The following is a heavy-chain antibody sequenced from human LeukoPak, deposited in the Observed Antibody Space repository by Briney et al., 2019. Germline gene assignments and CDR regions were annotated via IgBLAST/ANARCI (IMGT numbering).Heavy chain of an antibody. CDR1: GYTFTNYD. D-gene: IGHD3-3*01. J-gene: IGHJ4*02. Sequence: VASVKVSCKASGYTFTNYDINWVRQATGQGLEWMGWMNPNSGNTGYAQKFQGRVTITRDTSISTAYMELSSLRSEDTAVYYCARGTITISGVVKGGVIDYWGQGTLVTVSS. V-gene: IGHV1-8*03. CDR3: ARGTITISGVVKGGVIDY. CDR2: MNPNSGNT.